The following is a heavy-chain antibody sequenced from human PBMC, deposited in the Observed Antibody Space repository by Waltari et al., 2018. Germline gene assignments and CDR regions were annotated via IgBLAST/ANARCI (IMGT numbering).Heavy chain of an antibody. D-gene: IGHD3-10*01. CDR1: GGSISSSSSY. CDR2: IHYSGRT. Sequence: QLQLRESGPGLVKPSETLSLTCTVSGGSISSSSSYWGWIRQSPGKGLEWIGIIHYSGRTHYSPSLKSRVTISVDTSKNQFSLKLNSVTAADTAVYFCVRESGRDYYLDYWGQGTLVTVSS. J-gene: IGHJ4*02. V-gene: IGHV4-39*07. CDR3: VRESGRDYYLDY.